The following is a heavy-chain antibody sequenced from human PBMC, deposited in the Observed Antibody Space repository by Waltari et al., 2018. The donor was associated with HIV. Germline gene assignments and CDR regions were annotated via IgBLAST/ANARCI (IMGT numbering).Heavy chain of an antibody. CDR1: GFTLSSFW. CDR2: IKQDGGEK. J-gene: IGHJ5*02. V-gene: IGHV3-7*01. CDR3: AVRSPARRLNWFDP. Sequence: EVQLVESGGGLVQPGGSLRLSCAASGFTLSSFWMSWVRQAPGKGRGWVANIKQDGGEKYFVDSVKGRFTIARDNAKNSLYLQMNSLRAEDTAVYYCAVRSPARRLNWFDPWGQGTLVTVSS. D-gene: IGHD5-12*01.